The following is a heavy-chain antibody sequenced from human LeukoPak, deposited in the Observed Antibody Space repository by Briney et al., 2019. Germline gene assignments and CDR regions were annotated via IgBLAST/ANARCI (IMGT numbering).Heavy chain of an antibody. D-gene: IGHD6-13*01. CDR3: VRHRGPAAGRFDP. CDR2: INHSGST. CDR1: GGSFSGYY. V-gene: IGHV4-34*01. J-gene: IGHJ5*02. Sequence: PSETLSLTCAVYGGSFSGYYWSWIRQPPGKGLEWIGEINHSGSTNYNPSLKSRVTISVDTSKNQFSLKLSSVTAADTAVYHCVRHRGPAAGRFDPWGQGTLVTVSS.